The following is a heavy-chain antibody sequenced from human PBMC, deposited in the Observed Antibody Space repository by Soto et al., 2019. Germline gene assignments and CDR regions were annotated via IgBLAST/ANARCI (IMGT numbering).Heavy chain of an antibody. CDR2: IIPILGIA. CDR3: ARAARTSTVTTYTDPSLCDAFDI. CDR1: GGTFSSYT. V-gene: IGHV1-69*02. Sequence: QVQLVQSGAEVKKPGSSVKVSCKASGGTFSSYTISWVRQAPGQGLEWMGRIIPILGIANYAKKFQGRVTITADKSTSTANMELSSLRSEDTAVYYCARAARTSTVTTYTDPSLCDAFDIWGQGTMVTVSS. J-gene: IGHJ3*02. D-gene: IGHD4-17*01.